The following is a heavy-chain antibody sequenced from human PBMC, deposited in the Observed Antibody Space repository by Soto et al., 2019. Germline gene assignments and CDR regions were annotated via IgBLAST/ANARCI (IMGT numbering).Heavy chain of an antibody. V-gene: IGHV4-34*01. J-gene: IGHJ4*02. Sequence: SETLSLTCAVYGGYFSGYYWSWIRQPPGKGLEWIGEINHSGSTNYNPSLKSRVTISVDTSKNQFSLKLSSVTAADTAVYYCARSLYCSGGSCYPKTYYFDYWGQGTLVTVSS. CDR3: ARSLYCSGGSCYPKTYYFDY. D-gene: IGHD2-15*01. CDR1: GGYFSGYY. CDR2: INHSGST.